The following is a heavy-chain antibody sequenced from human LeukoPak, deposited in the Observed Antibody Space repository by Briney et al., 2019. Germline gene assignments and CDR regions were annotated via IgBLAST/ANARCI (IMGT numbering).Heavy chain of an antibody. D-gene: IGHD6-13*01. Sequence: SETLSLTCTVSGYSISSGYYWGWIRQPPGKWLEWIGSIYHSGSTYYNPSLKSRVTISVDTSKNQFSLKLSSVTAADTAVYYCARVSLAIAAAGTSGFDPWGQGTLVTVSS. J-gene: IGHJ5*02. CDR1: GYSISSGYY. CDR2: IYHSGST. CDR3: ARVSLAIAAAGTSGFDP. V-gene: IGHV4-38-2*02.